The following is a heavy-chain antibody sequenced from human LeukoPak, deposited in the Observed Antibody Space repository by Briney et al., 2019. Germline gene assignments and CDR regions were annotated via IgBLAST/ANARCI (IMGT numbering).Heavy chain of an antibody. D-gene: IGHD3-22*01. V-gene: IGHV4-39*07. CDR3: ARGPYSYDSSGAFDI. J-gene: IGHJ3*02. CDR2: IYYSGST. CDR1: GGSISSSGYF. Sequence: PSETLSLTCTVSGGSISSSGYFWGWIRQPPGKGLEWIGSIYYSGSTSYNPSLKSRVTISVDTSKNQFSLKLSSVTAADTAVYFCARGPYSYDSSGAFDIWGQGTMVTVSS.